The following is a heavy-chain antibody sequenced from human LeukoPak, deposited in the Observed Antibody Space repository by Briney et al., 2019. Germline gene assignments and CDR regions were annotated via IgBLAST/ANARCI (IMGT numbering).Heavy chain of an antibody. CDR1: GCSTSSSNW. CDR3: ARTCGGWHDVAFHI. D-gene: IGHD1-1*01. V-gene: IGHV4-4*02. CDR2: IYHSGST. Sequence: SGTLSLTCAASGCSTSSSNWCSWVRQPPGKGLEWTGDIYHSGSTNYNPSLKSRVTISVDKSKNQFSLKLISVTAADTAVYYCARTCGGWHDVAFHIWGQATMASVCS. J-gene: IGHJ3*02.